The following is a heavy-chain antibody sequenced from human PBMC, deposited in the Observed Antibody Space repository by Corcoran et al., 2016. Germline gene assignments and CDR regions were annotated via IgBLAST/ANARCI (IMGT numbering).Heavy chain of an antibody. D-gene: IGHD3-22*01. CDR2: ISAYNGNT. CDR1: GYTFTSYG. CDR3: ARQDYYVSRLYYFDY. V-gene: IGHV1-18*01. Sequence: QVQLVQSGAEVKKPGASVKVSCKASGYTFTSYGISWVRQAPGQGLEWMGWISAYNGNTNYAQKLQGRVTMTTDTSTSTAYMELRSLRSDDTDEYYCARQDYYVSRLYYFDYWGQGTLVTVSS. J-gene: IGHJ4*02.